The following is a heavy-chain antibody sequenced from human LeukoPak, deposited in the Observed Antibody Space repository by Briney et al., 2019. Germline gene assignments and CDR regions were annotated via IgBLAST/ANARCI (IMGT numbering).Heavy chain of an antibody. V-gene: IGHV1-18*01. CDR1: GYTFTSYG. Sequence: VASVKVSCKASGYTFTSYGISWVRQAPGQGLEWMGWISAYNDNTNYAQKLQGRVTMTTDTSTSTAYMELRSLRSDDTAVYYCARDWRDGYNYYFDYWGQGTLVTVSS. D-gene: IGHD5-24*01. J-gene: IGHJ4*02. CDR2: ISAYNDNT. CDR3: ARDWRDGYNYYFDY.